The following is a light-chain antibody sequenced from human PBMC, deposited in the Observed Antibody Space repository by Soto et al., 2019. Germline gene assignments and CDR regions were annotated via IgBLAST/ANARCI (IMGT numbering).Light chain of an antibody. V-gene: IGKV1-5*01. Sequence: DIQMTQSPSTLSASVGDRVTITCRASQSIGDWLAWYQQKPGKAPKLMIYDASTLISGVPSRFSGSGYGTEFNLTISSLQPDDFTTYYCQLYHAQSPATFGQGTVVEIK. CDR3: QLYHAQSPAT. CDR2: DAS. J-gene: IGKJ1*01. CDR1: QSIGDW.